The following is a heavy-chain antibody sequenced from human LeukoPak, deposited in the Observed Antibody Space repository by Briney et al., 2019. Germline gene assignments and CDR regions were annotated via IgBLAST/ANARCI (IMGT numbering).Heavy chain of an antibody. CDR1: GGTVSRYA. D-gene: IGHD2-2*01. CDR2: IIPIFGTA. CDR3: ATRYCSSTSCSRTKYYGMDV. J-gene: IGHJ6*04. Sequence: ASVKVSCKASGGTVSRYAISWVRQAPGQGLDWMGGIIPIFGTANYAQKFQGRVTITADESTSTAYMELSSLRSEDTAVYYCATRYCSSTSCSRTKYYGMDVWGKATTVTVSS. V-gene: IGHV1-69*13.